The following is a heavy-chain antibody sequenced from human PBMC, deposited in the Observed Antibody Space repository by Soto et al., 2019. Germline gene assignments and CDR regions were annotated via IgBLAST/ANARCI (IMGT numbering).Heavy chain of an antibody. V-gene: IGHV3-30*03. CDR1: GFAFSNYG. CDR3: VRDKQQWRDSSGYFDD. CDR2: ISFDGSNK. Sequence: PGGSLRLSCAASGFAFSNYGMHWVRQAPGKGLEWVALISFDGSNKNYVDSVKGRFTISRDNSKNTLYLQMNSLRAEDTAVYYCVRDKQQWRDSSGYFDDWGQGTLVTVSS. D-gene: IGHD6-19*01. J-gene: IGHJ4*02.